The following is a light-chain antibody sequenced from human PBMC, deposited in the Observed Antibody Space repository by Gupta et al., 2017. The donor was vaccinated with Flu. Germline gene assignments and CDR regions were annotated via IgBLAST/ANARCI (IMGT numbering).Light chain of an antibody. Sequence: DIQMTQSPSSLSASVGDRVTITCQASQDISNYLNWYQQKPGKAPKLLIYDASKVETGVPSRFSGSGSGTDFTFTISSLQPEDFANYYCQQEDNLPRTFGRGTKVEIK. CDR1: QDISNY. J-gene: IGKJ4*01. CDR3: QQEDNLPRT. CDR2: DAS. V-gene: IGKV1-33*01.